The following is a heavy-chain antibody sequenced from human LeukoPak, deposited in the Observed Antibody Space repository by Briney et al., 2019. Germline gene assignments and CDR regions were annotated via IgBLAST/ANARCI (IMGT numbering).Heavy chain of an antibody. V-gene: IGHV3-30*18. CDR3: AKAGSSGWYNFDY. Sequence: PGRSLRLSCAASGFTFSSYGMHWVRQAPGKGLEWVAVISYDGSNKYYADSVKGRFTISRDNSKNTLYLQMNSLRAEDTAVYYCAKAGSSGWYNFDYWGQGTLVTVSS. CDR1: GFTFSSYG. J-gene: IGHJ4*02. CDR2: ISYDGSNK. D-gene: IGHD6-19*01.